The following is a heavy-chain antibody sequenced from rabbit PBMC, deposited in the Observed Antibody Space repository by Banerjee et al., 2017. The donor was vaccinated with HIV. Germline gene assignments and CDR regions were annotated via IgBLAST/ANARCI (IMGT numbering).Heavy chain of an antibody. CDR1: VFSFSNNYM. CDR2: ISAGTGKA. J-gene: IGHJ4*01. V-gene: IGHV1S45*01. Sequence: QEQLVESGGGLVNPAGSLQLSCTAAVFSFSNNYMICWVRQAPGKGLEWIACISAGTGKAVYASWAKGRFTFTKTSSTAVTLQVTSLTAADAATYFCAGDWTDVIGWDFGWWGPGTLVTVS. CDR3: AGDWTDVIGWDFGW. D-gene: IGHD1-1*01.